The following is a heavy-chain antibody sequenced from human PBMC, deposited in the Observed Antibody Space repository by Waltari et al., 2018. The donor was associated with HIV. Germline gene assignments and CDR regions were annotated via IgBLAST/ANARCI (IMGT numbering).Heavy chain of an antibody. D-gene: IGHD6-6*01. CDR1: GYTFTGYY. CDR3: ATALYSSSSAGSIDY. J-gene: IGHJ4*02. CDR2: INPNSGGT. Sequence: QVQLVQSGAEVKKPGASVKVSCKASGYTFTGYYMHWVRQAPGQGLEWMGWINPNSGGTNYAQKFQGRGTITRDTSISTAYMELSRLRSDDTAVYYCATALYSSSSAGSIDYWGQGTLVTVSS. V-gene: IGHV1-2*02.